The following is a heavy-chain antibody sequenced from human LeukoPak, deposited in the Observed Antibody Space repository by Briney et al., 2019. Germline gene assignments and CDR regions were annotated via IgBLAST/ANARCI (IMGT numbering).Heavy chain of an antibody. CDR2: INHSGST. D-gene: IGHD3-3*01. J-gene: IGHJ5*02. V-gene: IGHV4-34*01. CDR3: ARGRYDFWSGLNWFDP. CDR1: SGSFSGYY. Sequence: SETLSLTCAVYSGSFSGYYWSWIRQPPGKGLEWIGEINHSGSTNYNPSLKSRVTISVDTSKNQFSLKLSSVTAADTAVYYCARGRYDFWSGLNWFDPWGQGTLVTVSS.